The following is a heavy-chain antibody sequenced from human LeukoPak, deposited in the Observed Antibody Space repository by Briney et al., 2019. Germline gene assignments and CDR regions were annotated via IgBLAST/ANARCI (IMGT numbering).Heavy chain of an antibody. V-gene: IGHV1-18*01. CDR3: ARDSFHYYYMDV. Sequence: ASVKVSCKASGYTFTSYGISWVRQAPGQGLEWMGWVSAYNGNTNYAQKLQGRVTMTTDTSTSTAYMELRSLRSDDTAVYYCARDSFHYYYMDVWGKGTTVTVSS. CDR1: GYTFTSYG. J-gene: IGHJ6*03. D-gene: IGHD3-16*01. CDR2: VSAYNGNT.